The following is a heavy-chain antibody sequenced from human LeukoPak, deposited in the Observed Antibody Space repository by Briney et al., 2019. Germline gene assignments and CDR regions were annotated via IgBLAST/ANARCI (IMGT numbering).Heavy chain of an antibody. V-gene: IGHV3-7*03. D-gene: IGHD6-19*01. CDR3: ATGAGCGY. CDR1: GFTFSSYW. Sequence: GGSLRLSCAASGFTFSSYWMTWVRQAPGKGLEWVANIKQDGSERNYVDSVEGRFTISRDNAKNSLYLQMNTLRDEDTAVYYCATGAGCGYWGQGTLVTVSS. J-gene: IGHJ4*02. CDR2: IKQDGSER.